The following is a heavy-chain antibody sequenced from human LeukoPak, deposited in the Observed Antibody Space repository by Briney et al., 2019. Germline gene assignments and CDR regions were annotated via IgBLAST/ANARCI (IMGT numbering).Heavy chain of an antibody. CDR2: LINSGGDT. D-gene: IGHD2-8*01. Sequence: GGSLRLSCAVSGFTFSSYAMSWVRQAPGKGLEWVSGLINSGGDTYYADSVKGRFTISRDNSKNTVYLQMNSLRAEDTALYYCAKIAVTWVSCTIDSWGQGTLVTVSS. J-gene: IGHJ4*02. CDR3: AKIAVTWVSCTIDS. V-gene: IGHV3-23*01. CDR1: GFTFSSYA.